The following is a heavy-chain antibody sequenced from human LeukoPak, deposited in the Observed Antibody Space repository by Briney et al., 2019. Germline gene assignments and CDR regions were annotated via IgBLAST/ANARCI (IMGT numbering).Heavy chain of an antibody. CDR1: GFTFISYG. CDR3: AKTGSWGSSNYYFDY. J-gene: IGHJ4*02. V-gene: IGHV3-30*02. Sequence: PGGSLRLSCAATGFTFISYGMHWVRQAPGKGLEWVAFIRYDGIKKYYGDSVKGQFTISRDNSKNTLYLQMNSLKAEDTAVYYCAKTGSWGSSNYYFDYWGQGTLVTVSS. CDR2: IRYDGIKK. D-gene: IGHD2-15*01.